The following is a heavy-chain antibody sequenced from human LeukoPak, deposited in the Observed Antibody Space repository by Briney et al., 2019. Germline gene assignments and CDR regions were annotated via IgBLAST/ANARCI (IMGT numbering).Heavy chain of an antibody. J-gene: IGHJ6*02. Sequence: GGSLRLSCAASGFTVSSNYMSWVRQAPGKGLEWISIIYIVGTTYYADSVKGRFTISRDNSKNTLYLQMNSLRAEDTAVYYCATNPMMPEIDPNYNYGMDVGGQGTTVTV. CDR2: IYIVGTT. V-gene: IGHV3-53*01. CDR1: GFTVSSNY. CDR3: ATNPMMPEIDPNYNYGMDV. D-gene: IGHD2-2*01.